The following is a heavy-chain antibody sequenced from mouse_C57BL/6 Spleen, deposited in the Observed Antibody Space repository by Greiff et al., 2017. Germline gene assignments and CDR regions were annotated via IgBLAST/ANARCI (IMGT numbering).Heavy chain of an antibody. Sequence: QVQLQQSGAELMKPGASVKLSCKATGYTFTGYWIAWVKQRPGHGLEWIGEILPRSGSTNYNEKFKGKATFTAATSSNPAYMQLSSLITEAAAIYYCASCDYDAMDYWGQGTLGTVSS. D-gene: IGHD2-4*01. CDR1: GYTFTGYW. CDR2: ILPRSGST. CDR3: ASCDYDAMDY. J-gene: IGHJ4*01. V-gene: IGHV1-9*01.